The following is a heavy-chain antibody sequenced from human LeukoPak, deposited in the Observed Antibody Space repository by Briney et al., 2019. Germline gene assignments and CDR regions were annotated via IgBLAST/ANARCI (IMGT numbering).Heavy chain of an antibody. CDR1: GFTFSSYG. J-gene: IGHJ4*02. CDR3: ARAPDTAAWFGELAFDY. V-gene: IGHV3-30*02. D-gene: IGHD3-10*01. Sequence: GGSLRLSCAASGFTFSSYGMHWVRQAPGKGLEWVAFIRYDGSNKYYADSVKGRFTISRDNSKNTLYLQMNSLRAEDTAVYYCARAPDTAAWFGELAFDYWGQGTLVTVSS. CDR2: IRYDGSNK.